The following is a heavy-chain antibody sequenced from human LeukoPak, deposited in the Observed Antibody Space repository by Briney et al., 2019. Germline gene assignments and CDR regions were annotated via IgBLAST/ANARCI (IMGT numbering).Heavy chain of an antibody. V-gene: IGHV3-23*01. Sequence: GGSLRLSCAASGFTFSSYAMSWVRQAPGKGLEWVSAITGRGASTYYADSVKGRFTISRDNSKNTLYLQMNSLRAEDTAVYYCAKVPPSPGWWYFDLWGRGTLVTVSS. CDR1: GFTFSSYA. CDR2: ITGRGAST. CDR3: AKVPPSPGWWYFDL. J-gene: IGHJ2*01.